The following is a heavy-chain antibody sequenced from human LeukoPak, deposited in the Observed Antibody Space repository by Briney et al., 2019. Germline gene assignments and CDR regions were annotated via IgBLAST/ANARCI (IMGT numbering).Heavy chain of an antibody. J-gene: IGHJ6*03. V-gene: IGHV1-46*01. CDR1: GYTFTGYY. CDR2: INPSGGST. CDR3: ARAGGSGSYYYYYMDV. Sequence: ASVKVSCKASGYTFTGYYMHWVRQAPGQGLEWMGIINPSGGSTSYAQKFQGRVTMTRDTSTSTVYMELSSLRSEDTAVYYCARAGGSGSYYYYYMDVWGKGTTVTISS. D-gene: IGHD3-10*01.